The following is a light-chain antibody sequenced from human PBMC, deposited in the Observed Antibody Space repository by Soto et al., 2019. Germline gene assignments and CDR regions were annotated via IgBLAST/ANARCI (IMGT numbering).Light chain of an antibody. CDR3: QSDDSNRSGWV. CDR1: SSNIGAGYD. J-gene: IGLJ3*02. Sequence: QPVLTQPSSVSGAPGQRVTISCTGSSSNIGAGYDVHWYQQRPGTPPYLLINGSSSRASGVSDRFSGSRSGSAASLAITGPKAEDEADSYCQSDDSNRSGWVFGGGTKLTVL. V-gene: IGLV1-40*01. CDR2: GSS.